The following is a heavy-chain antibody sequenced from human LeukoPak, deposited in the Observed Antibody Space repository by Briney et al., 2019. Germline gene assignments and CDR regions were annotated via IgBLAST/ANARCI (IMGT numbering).Heavy chain of an antibody. CDR2: IRSNTYGGTT. CDR1: GFTFANDA. D-gene: IGHD6-19*01. Sequence: GGSLRLSCTASGFTFANDAMSWVRQAPGKGLEWVGFIRSNTYGGTTHYAASVRGTFTISRDDSKSIAYLQMNSLKTEDTAVYYCTRVRVYSSGWYFDYWGQGTLVTVSS. V-gene: IGHV3-49*04. J-gene: IGHJ4*02. CDR3: TRVRVYSSGWYFDY.